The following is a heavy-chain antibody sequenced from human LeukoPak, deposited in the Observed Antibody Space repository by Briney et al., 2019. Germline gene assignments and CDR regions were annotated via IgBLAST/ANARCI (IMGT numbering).Heavy chain of an antibody. V-gene: IGHV4-59*08. Sequence: NPSETLSLTCTVSGGSISSYYWSWIRQPPGKGLEWIGYISYSGSTNYNPSLKSRVTISVDTSKNQFSLKLSSVTAADTAVYYCARSNSPPRDGYNYGCFDPWGQGTLVTVSS. CDR2: ISYSGST. CDR3: ARSNSPPRDGYNYGCFDP. CDR1: GGSISSYY. J-gene: IGHJ5*02. D-gene: IGHD5-24*01.